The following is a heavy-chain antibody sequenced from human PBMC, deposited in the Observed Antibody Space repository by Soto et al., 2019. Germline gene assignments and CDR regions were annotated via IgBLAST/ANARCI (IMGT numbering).Heavy chain of an antibody. J-gene: IGHJ4*02. V-gene: IGHV5-51*04. D-gene: IGHD3-10*01. Sequence: GESLKLSCQGSEDMFSNHWIGWVRQMPGKGLEWMGIIYFRDSDVRYSPSFQGQVTIPADKPSHRVSLHWSSLKASDTPMDFCATLPGGVHHKSGVDNWGPGTLVTV. CDR1: EDMFSNHW. CDR2: IYFRDSDV. CDR3: ATLPGGVHHKSGVDN.